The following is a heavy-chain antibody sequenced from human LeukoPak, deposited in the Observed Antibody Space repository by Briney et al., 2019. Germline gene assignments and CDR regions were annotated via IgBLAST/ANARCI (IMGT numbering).Heavy chain of an antibody. J-gene: IGHJ4*02. CDR2: ISPTGSTT. D-gene: IGHD4-17*01. V-gene: IGHV3-74*01. CDR1: GFSFSGHW. Sequence: PGGSLRLSCTASGFSFSGHWMHWARQLPGKGLVWVSRISPTGSTTSYADSVKGRFTVSRDNAKNTLYLQVNNLRAEDTAVYYCAMTTVGFDYWGQGALVTVSS. CDR3: AMTTVGFDY.